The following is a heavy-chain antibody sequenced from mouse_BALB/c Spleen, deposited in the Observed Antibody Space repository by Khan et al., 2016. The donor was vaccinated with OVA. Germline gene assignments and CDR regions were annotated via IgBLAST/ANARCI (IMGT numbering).Heavy chain of an antibody. Sequence: EVQLVESGGDLVKPGGSLKLSCVASGFTFSTYGMSWVRQAPDKRLEWVATVSTGGTYTYYPDSVKGRFTISRDNAKNTLYLQMRGVRSEDTAMFFCTRLAYYYDSEGFAYWGQGTLVTVS. D-gene: IGHD1-1*01. V-gene: IGHV5-6*01. CDR3: TRLAYYYDSEGFAY. J-gene: IGHJ3*01. CDR1: GFTFSTYG. CDR2: VSTGGTYT.